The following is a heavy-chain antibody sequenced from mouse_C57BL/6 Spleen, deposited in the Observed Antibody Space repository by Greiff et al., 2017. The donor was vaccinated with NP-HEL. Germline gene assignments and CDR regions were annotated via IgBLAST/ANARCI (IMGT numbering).Heavy chain of an antibody. CDR3: ARIYYDYDEGYYFDD. D-gene: IGHD2-4*01. CDR2: IWTGGGT. V-gene: IGHV2-9-1*01. CDR1: GFSLTSYA. J-gene: IGHJ2*01. Sequence: VQRVESGPGLVAPSQSLSITCTVSGFSLTSYAISWVRQPPGKGLEWLGVIWTGGGTNYNSALKSRLSISKDNSKSQVFLKMNSLQTDDTARYYCARIYYDYDEGYYFDDWGQGTTLTVSS.